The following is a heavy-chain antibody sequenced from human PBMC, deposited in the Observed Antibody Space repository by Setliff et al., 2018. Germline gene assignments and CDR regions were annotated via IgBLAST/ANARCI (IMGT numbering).Heavy chain of an antibody. J-gene: IGHJ4*02. CDR1: GFTFSSNN. V-gene: IGHV3-33*06. CDR2: IWADEVNI. CDR3: AKDSGWFLPFDS. D-gene: IGHD6-19*01. Sequence: LRLSCAASGFTFSSNNMHWVRQAPGKGLEWVATIWADEVNIYYADSVNGRFTISRDNSKNTLYLQMNSLRAEDTAVYYCAKDSGWFLPFDSWGQGTLVTVSS.